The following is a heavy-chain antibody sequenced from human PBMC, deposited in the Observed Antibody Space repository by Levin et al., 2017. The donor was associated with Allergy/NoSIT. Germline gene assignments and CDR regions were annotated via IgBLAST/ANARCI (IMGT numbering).Heavy chain of an antibody. CDR1: GFTFSNYY. Sequence: GGSLRLSCSASGFTFSNYYMHWVRQAPGKGLQWVSGISWNSGSIGYADSVKGRFTISRDSAKNSLYLQMNSLRPEDTALYYCAKADRYSTSSNYFDFWGQGTLVTVSS. J-gene: IGHJ4*02. CDR2: ISWNSGSI. CDR3: AKADRYSTSSNYFDF. V-gene: IGHV3-9*01. D-gene: IGHD6-6*01.